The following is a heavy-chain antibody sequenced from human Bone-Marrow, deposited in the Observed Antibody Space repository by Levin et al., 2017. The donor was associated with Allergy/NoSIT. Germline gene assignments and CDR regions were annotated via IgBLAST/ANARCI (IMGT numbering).Heavy chain of an antibody. J-gene: IGHJ2*01. CDR1: GGSVSSDSHY. Sequence: PSETLSLTCTVSGGSVSSDSHYWTWIRQPPGKGLEWIGYIYYDGRSNHNPSLKSRVTISGDTSKNQFSLRLSSVTPADTAVYFCAGIKSGTTYGYFDLWGRGTLVTVSS. V-gene: IGHV4-61*01. CDR3: AGIKSGTTYGYFDL. CDR2: IYYDGRS. D-gene: IGHD1-7*01.